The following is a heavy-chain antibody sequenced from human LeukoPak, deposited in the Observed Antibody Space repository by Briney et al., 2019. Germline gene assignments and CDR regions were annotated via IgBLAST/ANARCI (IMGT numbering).Heavy chain of an antibody. CDR2: INPNSGGT. V-gene: IGHV1-2*02. CDR3: ARDDLAVAGTGDFDY. D-gene: IGHD6-19*01. J-gene: IGHJ4*02. Sequence: ASVKVSCKASGYTFTGYYMHWVRQAPGQGLEWMGWINPNSGGTNYAQKFQGRVTMTRDTSISTAYMELSRLRSDDTAVYYCARDDLAVAGTGDFDYWGQGTLVTVSS. CDR1: GYTFTGYY.